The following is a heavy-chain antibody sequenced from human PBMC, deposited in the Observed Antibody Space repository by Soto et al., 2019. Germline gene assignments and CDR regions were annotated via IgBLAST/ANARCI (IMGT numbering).Heavy chain of an antibody. V-gene: IGHV3-30-3*01. J-gene: IGHJ6*02. D-gene: IGHD2-15*01. Sequence: GGSLRLSCAASGFTFSSYAMHWVRQAPGKGLEWVAVISYDGSNKYYADSVKGRFTISRDNSKNTLYLQMNSLRAEDTAVYYCAREQGYCSDGSCYSGDYYYGMDVWGQGTTVTVSS. CDR1: GFTFSSYA. CDR2: ISYDGSNK. CDR3: AREQGYCSDGSCYSGDYYYGMDV.